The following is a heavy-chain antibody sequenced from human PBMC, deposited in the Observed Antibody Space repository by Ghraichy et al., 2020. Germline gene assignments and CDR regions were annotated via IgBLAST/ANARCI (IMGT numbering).Heavy chain of an antibody. CDR2: INHSGST. V-gene: IGHV4-34*01. CDR3: ARSGRGGGIWVSLGYCSSTSCYDGYRPYYGMDV. CDR1: GGSFSGYY. J-gene: IGHJ6*02. D-gene: IGHD2-2*01. Sequence: SETLSLTCAVYGGSFSGYYWSWIRQPPGKGLEWIGEINHSGSTNYNPSLKSRVTISVDTSKNQFSLKLSSVTAADTAVYYCARSGRGGGIWVSLGYCSSTSCYDGYRPYYGMDVWGQGTTVTVSS.